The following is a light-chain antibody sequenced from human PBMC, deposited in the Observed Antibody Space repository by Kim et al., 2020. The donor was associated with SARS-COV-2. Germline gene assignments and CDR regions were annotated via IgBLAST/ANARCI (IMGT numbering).Light chain of an antibody. CDR2: GAT. Sequence: LSPRERATLSGRASQSVSRNYLAWYQQKPGQAPRLFIYGATSRATGIPDRFSGSGSGTDFTRTISRLEAEDFAVYYCQQYGGSWTFGQGTKVDIK. CDR1: QSVSRNY. V-gene: IGKV3-20*01. CDR3: QQYGGSWT. J-gene: IGKJ1*01.